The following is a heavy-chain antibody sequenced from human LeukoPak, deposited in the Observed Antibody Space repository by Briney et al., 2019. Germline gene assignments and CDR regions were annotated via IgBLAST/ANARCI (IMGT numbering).Heavy chain of an antibody. J-gene: IGHJ4*02. V-gene: IGHV1-46*01. CDR2: INPSGGST. Sequence: APVKVSCKASGYTFTSYYMHWVRQAPGQGLEWMGIINPSGGSTSYAQKFQGRVTMTRDTSTSTVYMELSSLRSEDTAVYYCARDRLPVGYCSGGSCEFDYWGQGTLVTVSS. CDR1: GYTFTSYY. D-gene: IGHD2-15*01. CDR3: ARDRLPVGYCSGGSCEFDY.